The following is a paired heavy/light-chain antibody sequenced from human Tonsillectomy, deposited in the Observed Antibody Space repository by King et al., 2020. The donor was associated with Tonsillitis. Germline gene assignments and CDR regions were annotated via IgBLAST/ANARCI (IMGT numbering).Light chain of an antibody. J-gene: IGKJ4*01. V-gene: IGKV1-5*03. CDR3: QQYNSYPFS. CDR1: QSSSRW. Sequence: DIQMTQSPSSLSASVGDRVTITCRASQSSSRWLAWYQQKPGKAPKLLIYRASSLESGVPSRFSGSGSGTEFTLTISSLQPDDFATYYCQQYNSYPFSFGGGTKVEIK. CDR2: RAS.
Heavy chain of an antibody. Sequence: QVQLVQSGAEVMKPGASVKVSCKASGYTFTGYYLNWVRQAPGQGLEWVGWINPNNGGTNYAQKFEGRVAMTSDTSISTAYMELSSLRSDDTAIYFCARGPWDLELQAKEFDYWGQGTLVTVSS. D-gene: IGHD1-7*01. J-gene: IGHJ4*02. CDR1: GYTFTGYY. CDR2: INPNNGGT. CDR3: ARGPWDLELQAKEFDY. V-gene: IGHV1-2*02.